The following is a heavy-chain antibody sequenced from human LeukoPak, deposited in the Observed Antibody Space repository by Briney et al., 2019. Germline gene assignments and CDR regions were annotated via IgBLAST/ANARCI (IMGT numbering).Heavy chain of an antibody. J-gene: IGHJ6*02. CDR2: INPNSGGT. D-gene: IGHD3-9*01. CDR3: ARGEVLRYSDWLLSGYYGMDV. V-gene: IGHV1-2*02. CDR1: GYTFTGYY. Sequence: ASVKVSCKASGYTFTGYYMHWVRQAPGQGLEWMGWINPNSGGTNYAQKFQGRVTMTRDTSISTAYMELSRLRSDDTAVYYCARGEVLRYSDWLLSGYYGMDVWGQGTTVTVSS.